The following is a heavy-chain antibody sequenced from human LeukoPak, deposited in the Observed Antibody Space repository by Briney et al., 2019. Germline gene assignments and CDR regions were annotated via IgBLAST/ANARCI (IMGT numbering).Heavy chain of an antibody. V-gene: IGHV3-33*05. J-gene: IGHJ3*02. Sequence: GGSLRLSCAASGFTFSSYGMHWVRQAPGKGLEWVAVISYDGSNKYYADSVKGRFTVSRDNAKNTLYLQMNSLRAEDTAVYYCARIGGVYGTDAFDIWGQGTMVTVSS. CDR1: GFTFSSYG. CDR3: ARIGGVYGTDAFDI. CDR2: ISYDGSNK. D-gene: IGHD3-3*01.